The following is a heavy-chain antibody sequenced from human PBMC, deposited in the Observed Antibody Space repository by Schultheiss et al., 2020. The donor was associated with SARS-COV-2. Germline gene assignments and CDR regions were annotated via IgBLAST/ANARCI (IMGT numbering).Heavy chain of an antibody. V-gene: IGHV4-61*02. Sequence: SQTLSLTCTVSGGSISSSSYYWGWIRQPAGKGLEWIGRIYTSGSTNYNPSLKSRVTISVDTSKNQFSLKLSSVTAADTAVYYCARGGVVYCSSTSCYRGYYYYMDVWGKGTTVTVSS. CDR1: GGSISSSSYY. CDR3: ARGGVVYCSSTSCYRGYYYYMDV. D-gene: IGHD2-2*01. J-gene: IGHJ6*03. CDR2: IYTSGST.